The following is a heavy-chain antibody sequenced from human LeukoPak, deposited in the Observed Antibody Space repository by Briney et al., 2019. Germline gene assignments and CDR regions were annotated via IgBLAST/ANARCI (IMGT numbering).Heavy chain of an antibody. D-gene: IGHD1/OR15-1a*01. J-gene: IGHJ4*02. Sequence: GGSLRLSCAATGFSFSNSWMTWVRQAPGKGPEWLANINQDGSTKNYVDAVEGRFTISRDNAKNSLYLQMNSLRAEDTAVYYCTRDFAFQQFDYRGQGTLVTVSS. CDR1: GFSFSNSW. V-gene: IGHV3-7*01. CDR2: INQDGSTK. CDR3: TRDFAFQQFDY.